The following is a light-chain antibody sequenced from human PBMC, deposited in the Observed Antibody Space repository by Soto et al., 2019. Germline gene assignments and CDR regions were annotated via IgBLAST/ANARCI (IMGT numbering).Light chain of an antibody. J-gene: IGKJ2*01. Sequence: DNVMTQSPLSLPVTPGEPASISCRSIQSLLHGNGNNYLDWYVQKPWRFPQVLSYLGSSRASGVPDRFNGSGSGTDVSLKISRVEADDVGIYYCMQVRQPPYTFGQGTKLEIK. V-gene: IGKV2-28*01. CDR2: LGS. CDR3: MQVRQPPYT. CDR1: QSLLHGNGNNY.